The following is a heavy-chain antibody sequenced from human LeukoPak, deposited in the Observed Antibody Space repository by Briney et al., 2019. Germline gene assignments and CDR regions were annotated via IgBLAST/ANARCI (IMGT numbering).Heavy chain of an antibody. J-gene: IGHJ2*01. D-gene: IGHD3-10*01. V-gene: IGHV4-4*02. CDR2: IYHSGST. Sequence: SGTLSLTCAVSGGSISSSNWWSWVRQPPGKGLEWIGEIYHSGSTNYNPSLKSRVTISVDKSKNQFSLKLSSVTAADTAVYYCARKVTMASWYFDLWGRGTLVTVSS. CDR3: ARKVTMASWYFDL. CDR1: GGSISSSNW.